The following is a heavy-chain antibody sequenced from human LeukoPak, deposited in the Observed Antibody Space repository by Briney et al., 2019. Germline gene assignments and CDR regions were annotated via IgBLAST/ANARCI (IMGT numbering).Heavy chain of an antibody. Sequence: GSLRLSCAASGFTLGNYRMHWVRHAPGKGLVWVSRIQSDGSTTTYADSVKGRFTISRDNAKNTLYLQMNSLRAEDTAVYYCAREAAVPNTVFDYWGQGSLVTVSS. CDR3: AREAAVPNTVFDY. CDR2: IQSDGSTT. CDR1: GFTLGNYR. D-gene: IGHD4-17*01. J-gene: IGHJ4*02. V-gene: IGHV3-74*01.